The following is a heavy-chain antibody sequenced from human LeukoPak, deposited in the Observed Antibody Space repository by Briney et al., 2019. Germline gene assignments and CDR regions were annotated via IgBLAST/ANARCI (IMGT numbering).Heavy chain of an antibody. V-gene: IGHV4-34*01. J-gene: IGHJ5*02. CDR2: INHSGST. Sequence: SETLSLTCAVYGGSFSGYCWSWIRQPPGKGLEWIGEINHSGSTNYNPSLKSRVTISVDTSKNQFSLKLSSVTAADTAVYYCARVVGSITMVRGVIITIRWFDPWGQGTLVTVSS. D-gene: IGHD3-10*01. CDR1: GGSFSGYC. CDR3: ARVVGSITMVRGVIITIRWFDP.